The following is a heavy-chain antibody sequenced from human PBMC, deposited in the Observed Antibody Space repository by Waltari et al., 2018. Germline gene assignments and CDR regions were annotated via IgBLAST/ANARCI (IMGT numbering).Heavy chain of an antibody. Sequence: QVQLQQWGAGLLKPSETLSLTCAVYGGSFGGSYWSWIRLPPGEGLEWIGEINHSGSTNYNPSLKSRVTISVDTSKNQFSLKLSSVTAADTAVYYCARAWPLPLYSSSSSYMDVWGKGTTVTISS. CDR1: GGSFGGSY. V-gene: IGHV4-34*01. J-gene: IGHJ6*03. CDR2: INHSGST. D-gene: IGHD6-6*01. CDR3: ARAWPLPLYSSSSSYMDV.